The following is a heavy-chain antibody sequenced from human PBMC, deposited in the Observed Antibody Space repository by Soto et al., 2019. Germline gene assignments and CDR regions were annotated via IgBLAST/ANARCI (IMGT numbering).Heavy chain of an antibody. CDR2: IHYSGST. V-gene: IGHV4-59*01. Sequence: TLSLTCPICRRSINCYYWSWIRQPPGKGLQWIGYIHYSGSTNYNPSLKSRVTISVDSSKSRFSLKMSSVTAADTAVYYCAREYSSGYNYFHYWGQGTQVTVS. J-gene: IGHJ4*02. CDR3: AREYSSGYNYFHY. CDR1: RRSINCYY. D-gene: IGHD6-19*01.